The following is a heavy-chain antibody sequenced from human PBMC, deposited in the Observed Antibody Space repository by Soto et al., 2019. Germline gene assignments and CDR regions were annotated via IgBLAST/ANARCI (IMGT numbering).Heavy chain of an antibody. J-gene: IGHJ6*04. D-gene: IGHD3-22*01. CDR3: KRNRSYDTSGLLHYYYGMDI. CDR1: GYIFTSYD. Sequence: QVQLVQSGTEVKKPGASVKVSCKASGYIFTSYDVNWVRQAPGQGLEWMGWMNPNSGNTGYVQKFQGGVTMTRDTSISTAYMDVSSLRSEDTAVYYCKRNRSYDTSGLLHYYYGMDICGKGATVTVSS. V-gene: IGHV1-8*01. CDR2: MNPNSGNT.